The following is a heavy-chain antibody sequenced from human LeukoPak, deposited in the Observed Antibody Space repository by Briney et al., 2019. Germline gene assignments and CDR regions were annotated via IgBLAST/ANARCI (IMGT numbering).Heavy chain of an antibody. Sequence: GGSLRLSCAASGFTFSSYSMNWVRQAPGKGLEWVSYISSSSSTIYYADSVKGRFTISRDNAKNSLYLQMNSLRAEDTAVYYCAKEYHYGSGNFYFDYWGQGTLVTVSS. V-gene: IGHV3-48*01. CDR3: AKEYHYGSGNFYFDY. CDR2: ISSSSSTI. D-gene: IGHD3-10*01. J-gene: IGHJ4*02. CDR1: GFTFSSYS.